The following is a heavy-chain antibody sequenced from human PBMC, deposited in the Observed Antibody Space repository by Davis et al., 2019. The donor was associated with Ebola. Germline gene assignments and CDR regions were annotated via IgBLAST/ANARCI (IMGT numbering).Heavy chain of an antibody. D-gene: IGHD6-19*01. CDR1: GYTFIGYY. Sequence: AASVKVSCKASGYTFIGYYMHWVRQAPGQGLEWMGWINPNSGGTNYAQKFQGRVTMTRDTSISTAYMELSRLRSDDTAVYYCARSSGLYYFDYWGQGTLVTVSS. J-gene: IGHJ4*02. CDR3: ARSSGLYYFDY. V-gene: IGHV1-2*02. CDR2: INPNSGGT.